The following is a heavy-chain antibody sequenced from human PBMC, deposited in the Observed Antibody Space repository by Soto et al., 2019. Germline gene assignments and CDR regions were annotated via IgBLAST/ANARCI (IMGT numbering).Heavy chain of an antibody. J-gene: IGHJ3*02. D-gene: IGHD3-3*01. CDR1: GFTFSSYG. CDR3: VKFKLGLFWSGYYREDDAFDI. Sequence: LRLSCAASGFTFSSYGMHWVRQAPGKGLEWVSVISYDGSNKYYADSVKGRFTISRDNSKNTLYLQMNSLRAEDTAVYYCVKFKLGLFWSGYYREDDAFDIWGQGTMVTVSS. CDR2: ISYDGSNK. V-gene: IGHV3-30*18.